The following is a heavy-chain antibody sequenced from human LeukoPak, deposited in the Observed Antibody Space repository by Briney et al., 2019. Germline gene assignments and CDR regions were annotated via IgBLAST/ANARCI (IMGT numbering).Heavy chain of an antibody. J-gene: IGHJ4*02. CDR3: VRDRYTSRSWGYDIDS. V-gene: IGHV3-7*01. CDR1: GFTFSGYW. Sequence: SGGSLRLSCEASGFTFSGYWMSWVRQAPGKGLEWVANIKQDGGEKYYVDSVKGRFTISRDNAKNSLYLQMNSLRADDTAVCYSVRDRYTSRSWGYDIDSWGQGTLVTVSS. D-gene: IGHD6-13*01. CDR2: IKQDGGEK.